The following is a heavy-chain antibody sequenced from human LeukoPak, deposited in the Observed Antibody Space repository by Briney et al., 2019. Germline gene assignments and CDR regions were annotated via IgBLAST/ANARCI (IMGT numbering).Heavy chain of an antibody. Sequence: SETLSLTCTVSGGSMSSGSSYWGWIRQPPGKGLEWIGTIYYSGSTYYNPSLKSRVTITVDTSKNQFSLKVRSVTAADTAVYYCARFKSGPGCSSASCTDFDYWGQGTLVTVSS. CDR1: GGSMSSGSSY. CDR3: ARFKSGPGCSSASCTDFDY. CDR2: IYYSGST. V-gene: IGHV4-39*07. D-gene: IGHD2-2*01. J-gene: IGHJ4*02.